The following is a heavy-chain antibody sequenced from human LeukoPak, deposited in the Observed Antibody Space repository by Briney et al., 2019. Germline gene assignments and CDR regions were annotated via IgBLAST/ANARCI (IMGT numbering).Heavy chain of an antibody. CDR1: GYTLTELS. CDR3: ATLYSGSYRPSY. D-gene: IGHD1-26*01. J-gene: IGHJ4*02. V-gene: IGHV1-24*01. CDR2: FDPEDGET. Sequence: GASVKVSCKVPGYTLTELSMHWVRQAPGKGLEWMGGFDPEDGETIYAQKFQGRVTMTEDTSTDTAYMELSSLRSEDTAVYYCATLYSGSYRPSYWGQGTLVTVSS.